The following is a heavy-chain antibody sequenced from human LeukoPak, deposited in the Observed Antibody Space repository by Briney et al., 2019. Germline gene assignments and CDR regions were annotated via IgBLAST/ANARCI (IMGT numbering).Heavy chain of an antibody. V-gene: IGHV3-15*01. J-gene: IGHJ4*02. Sequence: GGSLRLSCAASGFTFSYAWMSWVRQAPGKGLEWVGRIKSKTDGGTTDSAAPVKGRFTISRDDSKNTLYLQMNSLKTEDTAVYYCTRVEDYYDSSGYFSWGSPPATQYYFDYWGQGTLVTVSS. CDR2: IKSKTDGGTT. CDR3: TRVEDYYDSSGYFSWGSPPATQYYFDY. CDR1: GFTFSYAW. D-gene: IGHD3-22*01.